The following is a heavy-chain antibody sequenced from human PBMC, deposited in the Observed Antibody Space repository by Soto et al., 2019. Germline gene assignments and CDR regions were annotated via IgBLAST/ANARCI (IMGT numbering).Heavy chain of an antibody. D-gene: IGHD5-18*01. CDR3: ARFPRMVNYYYYGMDV. CDR2: IYHSGST. J-gene: IGHJ6*02. Sequence: QVQLQESGPGLVKPSGTLSLTCAVSGGSISSSNWWSWVRQPPGKGLEWIGEIYHSGSTNYNPSPKRRVTISVDKSKNQFSLKLSSVTAADTAVYYCARFPRMVNYYYYGMDVWGQGTTVTVSS. CDR1: GGSISSSNW. V-gene: IGHV4-4*02.